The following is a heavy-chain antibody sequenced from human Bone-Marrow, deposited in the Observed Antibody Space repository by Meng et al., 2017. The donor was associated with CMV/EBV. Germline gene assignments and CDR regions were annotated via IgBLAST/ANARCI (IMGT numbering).Heavy chain of an antibody. Sequence: GESLKISSAASGFTFSNSDIHWVRQAPGKGLDWVAFIRYDGSDKYYADSVKGRFTISRDNSNNTLYLQMNSLIPEDTAVYYCAKCRGLEWFAGVRYYYNGMDVWGQGTTVTVSS. CDR3: AKCRGLEWFAGVRYYYNGMDV. CDR1: GFTFSNSD. D-gene: IGHD3-3*01. V-gene: IGHV3-30*02. CDR2: IRYDGSDK. J-gene: IGHJ6*02.